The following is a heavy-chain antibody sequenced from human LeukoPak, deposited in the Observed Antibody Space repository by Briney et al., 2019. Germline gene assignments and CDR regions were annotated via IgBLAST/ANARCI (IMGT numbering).Heavy chain of an antibody. Sequence: SDTRSLTFAVYGGSFSGYYWSWIRQPPGKGLDWIGEINHSGSTNYNPSLKSRVTISVDTSKNQFSLKLSSVTAADTAVYYCARGPSGYHNTGGQGTLVTVSS. CDR1: GGSFSGYY. V-gene: IGHV4-34*01. CDR3: ARGPSGYHNT. CDR2: INHSGST. D-gene: IGHD5-12*01. J-gene: IGHJ4*02.